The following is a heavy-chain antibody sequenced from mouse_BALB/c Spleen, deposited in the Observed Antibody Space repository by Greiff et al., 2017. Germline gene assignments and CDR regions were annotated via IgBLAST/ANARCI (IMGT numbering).Heavy chain of an antibody. CDR2: ISSGGST. Sequence: EVQLVESGGGLVKPGGSLKLSCAASGFTFSSYAMSWVRQTPEKRLEWVASISSGGSTYYPDSVKGRFTISRDNARNILYLQMSSLRSEDTAMYYCARRIITTVVAPAMDYWGQGTSVTVAS. CDR1: GFTFSSYA. CDR3: ARRIITTVVAPAMDY. J-gene: IGHJ4*01. V-gene: IGHV5-6-5*01. D-gene: IGHD1-1*01.